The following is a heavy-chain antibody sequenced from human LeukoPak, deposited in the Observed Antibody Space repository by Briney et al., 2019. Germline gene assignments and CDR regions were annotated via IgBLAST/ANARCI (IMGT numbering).Heavy chain of an antibody. J-gene: IGHJ3*02. Sequence: GGSLRLSCEASGFTFGNYWMHWVRQAPGKGLLWVSRINGDGSSTSYADSVKGRYTISRDNAKNTLYLQMNSRRADDTAVYYCSRGAGTVLTPNSFDIWGQGTMVTVSS. CDR1: GFTFGNYW. CDR3: SRGAGTVLTPNSFDI. V-gene: IGHV3-74*01. D-gene: IGHD4-23*01. CDR2: INGDGSST.